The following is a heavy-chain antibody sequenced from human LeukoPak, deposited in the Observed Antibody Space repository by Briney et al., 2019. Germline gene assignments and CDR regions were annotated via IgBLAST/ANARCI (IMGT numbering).Heavy chain of an antibody. J-gene: IGHJ4*02. CDR3: ARAAISKDGSGYFY. Sequence: GASVNVSCKASGYTFTSYGISWVRQAPGQGLEWMGWISGYNGNTNYAQKLQGRVTMTTDTSTNTAYMELRSLRSDDTAVYYCARAAISKDGSGYFYWGQGTLVTVSS. CDR1: GYTFTSYG. CDR2: ISGYNGNT. V-gene: IGHV1-18*01. D-gene: IGHD3-22*01.